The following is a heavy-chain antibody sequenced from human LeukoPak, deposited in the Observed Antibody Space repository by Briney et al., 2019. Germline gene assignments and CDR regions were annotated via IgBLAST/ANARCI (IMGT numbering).Heavy chain of an antibody. V-gene: IGHV3-48*04. CDR3: ARVGRSGWTVDY. D-gene: IGHD6-19*01. CDR2: ISSSSSNI. CDR1: GFDLSTYS. J-gene: IGHJ4*02. Sequence: GGSLRLSCAASGFDLSTYSIDWVRQAPGKGLECVSYISSSSSNIYHADSVKGRFTISRDNAKNSLHLQMNSLRAEDTAVYYCARVGRSGWTVDYWGQGTLVTVSS.